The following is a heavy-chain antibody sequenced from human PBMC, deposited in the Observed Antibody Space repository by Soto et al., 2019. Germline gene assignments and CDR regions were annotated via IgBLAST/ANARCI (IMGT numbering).Heavy chain of an antibody. CDR3: VRDKINVGASFYDSGMDV. D-gene: IGHD1-26*01. Sequence: KPSETLSLTCTVSGDSVSSGSYYWTWIRETPGKGLEWMGYIYYSGSTKYNPSLRSRVTISLDISNNQFSLNLSSVTAADTAVYYCVRDKINVGASFYDSGMDVWGPGTAVTVSS. J-gene: IGHJ6*02. V-gene: IGHV4-61*01. CDR2: IYYSGST. CDR1: GDSVSSGSYY.